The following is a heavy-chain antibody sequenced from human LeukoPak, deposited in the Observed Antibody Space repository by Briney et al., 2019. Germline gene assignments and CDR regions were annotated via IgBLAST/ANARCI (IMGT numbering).Heavy chain of an antibody. CDR2: IYTSGGT. J-gene: IGHJ4*02. V-gene: IGHV4-4*07. CDR3: ARVRRYCGGDCYKFDY. Sequence: SETLSLTCTVSGGSISSYYWSWVRQPAGKGLEWIGRIYTSGGTNYNPSLKSRVTISVDTSKNQFSLKLSSVTAADTAVYYCARVRRYCGGDCYKFDYWGQGTLVTVSS. CDR1: GGSISSYY. D-gene: IGHD2-21*02.